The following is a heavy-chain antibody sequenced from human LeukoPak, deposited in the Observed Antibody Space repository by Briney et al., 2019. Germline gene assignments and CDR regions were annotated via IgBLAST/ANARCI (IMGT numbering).Heavy chain of an antibody. D-gene: IGHD5-18*01. J-gene: IGHJ4*02. V-gene: IGHV4-39*01. CDR3: AATGYSYGDY. CDR2: IYYSGST. CDR1: GGSISSSSYS. Sequence: PSETLSLTCTVSGGSISSSSYSWGWIRQPPGKGLEWIGSIYYSGSTYYNPSLKSRVTISVDTSKNQFSLKLSSVTAADTAVYYCAATGYSYGDYWGQGTLVTVSS.